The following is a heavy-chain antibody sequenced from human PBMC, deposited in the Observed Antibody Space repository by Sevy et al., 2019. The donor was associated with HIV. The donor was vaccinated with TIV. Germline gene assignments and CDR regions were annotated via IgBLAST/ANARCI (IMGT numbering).Heavy chain of an antibody. D-gene: IGHD1-26*01. CDR3: AKDQWAGI. V-gene: IGHV3-30*02. Sequence: GGSLRLSCAASGFTFSSFGMHWIRQAPGKGLEWVAFIRYDGKCKYEADSMKSRFTISRDNSQNTLYLQMHSLRAEDTAVYYCAKDQWAGIWGQGTMVTVSS. CDR1: GFTFSSFG. J-gene: IGHJ3*02. CDR2: IRYDGKCK.